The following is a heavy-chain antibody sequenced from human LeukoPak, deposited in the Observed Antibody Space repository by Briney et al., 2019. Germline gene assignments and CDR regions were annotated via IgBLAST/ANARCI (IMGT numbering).Heavy chain of an antibody. D-gene: IGHD2-8*01. CDR2: IFYSGST. V-gene: IGHV4-39*07. J-gene: IGHJ6*03. CDR1: SGSISTSNYY. CDR3: ATNGYYCIDV. Sequence: PSETLSLTCTVSSGSISTSNYYWGRVRQPPGKALEWIGNIFYSGSTYYSPSLKSRVTISLDTSRNQFSLKVNSLTAADTAVYYCATNGYYCIDVWGKGTTVTVSS.